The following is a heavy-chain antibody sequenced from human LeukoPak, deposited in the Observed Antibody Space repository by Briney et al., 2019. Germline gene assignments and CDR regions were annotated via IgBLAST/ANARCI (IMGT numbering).Heavy chain of an antibody. V-gene: IGHV3-48*04. CDR3: ASRVASSGYYYRAEYYFDY. CDR1: GFTFSTYS. CDR2: ISSSSSTI. Sequence: GGSLRLSCAASGFTFSTYSMNWVRQAPGKGLEWVSYISSSSSTIYYADSVKGRFTISRDNAKNSLYLQMNSLRAEDTAVYYCASRVASSGYYYRAEYYFDYWGQGTLVTVSS. J-gene: IGHJ4*02. D-gene: IGHD3-22*01.